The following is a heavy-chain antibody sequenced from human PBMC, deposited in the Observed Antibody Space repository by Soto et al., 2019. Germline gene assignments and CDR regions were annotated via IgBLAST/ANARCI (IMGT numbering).Heavy chain of an antibody. CDR3: ATIATTKV. CDR1: GFAFSTSW. CDR2: INGDGSST. Sequence: PGGSLRLSCAASGFAFSTSWMHWVRQAPGTGLVWVSRINGDGSSTNYADSVQGRFTISRDNAKNTLFLQMNSLRAEDTAVYYXATIATTKVWGQGTLVTAPQ. V-gene: IGHV3-74*01. J-gene: IGHJ4*02. D-gene: IGHD1-1*01.